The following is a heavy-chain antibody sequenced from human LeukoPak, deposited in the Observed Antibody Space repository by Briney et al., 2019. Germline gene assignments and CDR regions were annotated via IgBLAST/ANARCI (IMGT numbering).Heavy chain of an antibody. Sequence: SETLPLTCSVSGSSMRSGGYYWLWIRQPPGRELEWIGSIYYSGDTYYNPSVESRVTLSLDTSNNQFSLELTAVTAADTALYYCTKDPGYDFWTRGDYWGQGTLVSVSS. D-gene: IGHD3-3*01. CDR2: IYYSGDT. CDR1: GSSMRSGGYY. CDR3: TKDPGYDFWTRGDY. V-gene: IGHV4-39*07. J-gene: IGHJ4*02.